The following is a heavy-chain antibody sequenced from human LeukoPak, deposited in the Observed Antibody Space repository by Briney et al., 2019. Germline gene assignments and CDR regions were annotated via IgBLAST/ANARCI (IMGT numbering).Heavy chain of an antibody. CDR1: GFTFSSYG. CDR2: ISYDGTNK. V-gene: IGHV3-30*18. Sequence: GGSLRLSCAASGFTFSSYGMHWVRPAPGKGLEWVAVISYDGTNKYYADSVKGRFTISRDNSKNTLYLQMNSLRADDTAVYYCAKGTYYYDSSGYYHDYWGQGTLVTVSS. D-gene: IGHD3-22*01. CDR3: AKGTYYYDSSGYYHDY. J-gene: IGHJ4*02.